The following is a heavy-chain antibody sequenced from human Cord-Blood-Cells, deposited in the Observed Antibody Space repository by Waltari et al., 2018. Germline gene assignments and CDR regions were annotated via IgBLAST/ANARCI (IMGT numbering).Heavy chain of an antibody. Sequence: QVQLVQSGAEVRKPGSSVKVSCKASGGTFSSYAISWVRQAPGHGLEGMGGIIPIFGTANYAQKCKGRVTITADKSTSTAYMELGSLSSEDTAVYYCAGANGYSGYDYFPYYFDYWGQGTLVTVSS. CDR1: GGTFSSYA. V-gene: IGHV1-69*06. CDR2: IIPIFGTA. D-gene: IGHD5-12*01. J-gene: IGHJ4*02. CDR3: AGANGYSGYDYFPYYFDY.